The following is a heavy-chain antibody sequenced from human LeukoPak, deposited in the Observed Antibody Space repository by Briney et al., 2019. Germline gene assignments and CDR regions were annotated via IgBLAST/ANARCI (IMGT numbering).Heavy chain of an antibody. CDR3: GRGRWVDD. D-gene: IGHD5-24*01. CDR2: YYSSST. V-gene: IGHV4-59*01. Sequence: SAPLSFSCTASGGSISSYYLSWLRLPPGKGLEWIGYYYSSSTNYKPSLASRLTISVNTSKNQFSLKLSSVTAADTAVYYSGRGRWVDDWGQGTLVTVSS. J-gene: IGHJ4*02. CDR1: GGSISSYY.